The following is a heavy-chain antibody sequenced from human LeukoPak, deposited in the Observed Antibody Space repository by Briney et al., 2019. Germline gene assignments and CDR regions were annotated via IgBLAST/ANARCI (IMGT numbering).Heavy chain of an antibody. CDR1: GGSISSGGYY. CDR3: ARGVLRFREAFDY. CDR2: IYYSGST. D-gene: IGHD3-3*01. J-gene: IGHJ4*02. Sequence: PSETLSLTCTVSGGSISSGGYYWGWIRQHPGKGLEYIGHIYYSGSTSYNPSLKSRVTISVDTSKNQFSLKPSSVTAADTAVYYCARGVLRFREAFDYWGQGTLVTVSS. V-gene: IGHV4-31*03.